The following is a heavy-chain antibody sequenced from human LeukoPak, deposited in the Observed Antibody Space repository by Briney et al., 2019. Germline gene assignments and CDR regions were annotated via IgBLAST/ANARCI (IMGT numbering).Heavy chain of an antibody. D-gene: IGHD3-22*01. J-gene: IGHJ4*02. CDR1: GFTFSSYG. Sequence: PGGSLRLSCAASGFTFSSYGMHWVRQAPGKGLEWVAVISYDGSNKYYADSVKGRFTISRDNSKNTLYLQMNSLRAEDTAVYYCAKGRSPYDIFDYWGQGTLVTVSS. CDR3: AKGRSPYDIFDY. CDR2: ISYDGSNK. V-gene: IGHV3-30*18.